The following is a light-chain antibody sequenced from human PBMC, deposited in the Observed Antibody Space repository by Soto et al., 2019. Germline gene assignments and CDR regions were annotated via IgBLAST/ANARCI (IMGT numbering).Light chain of an antibody. CDR3: QSYDSSLSGGV. V-gene: IGLV1-40*01. Sequence: QSVVTQPPSVSGAPGQRVTISCTESSSNIGAGYDVHWYQQLPGTAPKLLIYGNSNRPSGVPDRFSGSKSGTSASLPITGLQAEDEADYYCQSYDSSLSGGVFGGGTKLTVL. CDR1: SSNIGAGYD. J-gene: IGLJ3*02. CDR2: GNS.